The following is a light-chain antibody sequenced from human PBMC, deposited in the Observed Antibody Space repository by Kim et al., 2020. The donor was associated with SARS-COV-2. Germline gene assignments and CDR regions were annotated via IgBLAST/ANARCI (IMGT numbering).Light chain of an antibody. CDR1: QSINNN. CDR3: QQNNVWPLT. V-gene: IGKV3-15*01. J-gene: IGKJ4*01. Sequence: ETVMTQSPATLSVSPGERATLSCRASQSINNNLVWFQQKPGQAPRLLIYRASTRATGIPDRFRGSGSGTEFTLTISSLQSEDFAVYYCQQNNVWPLTFGGGTKVDIK. CDR2: RAS.